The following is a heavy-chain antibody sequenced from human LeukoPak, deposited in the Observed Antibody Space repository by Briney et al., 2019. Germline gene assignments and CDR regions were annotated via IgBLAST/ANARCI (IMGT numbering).Heavy chain of an antibody. J-gene: IGHJ5*02. CDR1: GYSISTSYY. Sequence: SETLSLTCTVSGYSISTSYYWGWIRQPPGKGLEWIGSIYHSGNTYYNPSLKSRVTISVDTSKNQFSLKLSSVTAADTAVYYCARSSPHIAVAGRNWFDPWGQGTLVTVSS. CDR3: ARSSPHIAVAGRNWFDP. V-gene: IGHV4-38-2*02. D-gene: IGHD6-19*01. CDR2: IYHSGNT.